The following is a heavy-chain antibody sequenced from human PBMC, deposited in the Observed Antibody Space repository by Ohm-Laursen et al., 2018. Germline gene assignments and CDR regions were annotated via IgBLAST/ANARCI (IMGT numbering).Heavy chain of an antibody. CDR2: ISWNSGSI. J-gene: IGHJ4*02. D-gene: IGHD6-13*01. V-gene: IGHV3-9*01. Sequence: SLRLSCAASGFTFDDYAMHWVRQAPGKGLGWVSGISWNSGSIGYADSVKGRFTISRDNAKNSLYLQMNSLRAEDTALYYCAKDSYSSSWYYFDYWGQGTLVTVSS. CDR3: AKDSYSSSWYYFDY. CDR1: GFTFDDYA.